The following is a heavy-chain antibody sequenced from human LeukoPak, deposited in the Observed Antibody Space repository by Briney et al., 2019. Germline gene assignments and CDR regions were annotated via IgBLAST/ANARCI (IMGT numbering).Heavy chain of an antibody. CDR3: ARGGGIAVAGPFDY. V-gene: IGHV1-69*13. J-gene: IGHJ4*02. Sequence: SVKVSCKASGGTFSSYAISWVRQAPGQGLEWMGGIIPIFGTANYAQKCQCRVTITADEPTSTASLELSSLRSEDTAVYYCARGGGIAVAGPFDYWGQGTLVTVSS. CDR1: GGTFSSYA. D-gene: IGHD6-19*01. CDR2: IIPIFGTA.